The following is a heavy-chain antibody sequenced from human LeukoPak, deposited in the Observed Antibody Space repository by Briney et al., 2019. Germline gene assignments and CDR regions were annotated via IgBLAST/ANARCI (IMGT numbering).Heavy chain of an antibody. Sequence: SVKVSCKASGGTFSSYAISWVRQAPGQGLEWMGGIIPIFGTANYAQKFQGRVTITADESTSTAYMELSSLRSEDTAVYYCARGTTMVTNYFDYWGQGTLVTVSS. CDR2: IIPIFGTA. D-gene: IGHD5-18*01. CDR3: ARGTTMVTNYFDY. J-gene: IGHJ4*02. CDR1: GGTFSSYA. V-gene: IGHV1-69*01.